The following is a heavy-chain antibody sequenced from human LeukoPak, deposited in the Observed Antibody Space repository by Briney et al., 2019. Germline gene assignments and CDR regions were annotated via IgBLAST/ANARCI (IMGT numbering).Heavy chain of an antibody. CDR1: GFTFSSYS. J-gene: IGHJ4*02. Sequence: GGSLRLSCAASGFTFSSYSMNWVRQAPGKGLEWVSSISSSSSYIYYADSVKGRFTISRDNAKNSLYLQMNSLRAEDTAVYYCARRYCSSTSCHFDYWGQGTLVTVSS. CDR3: ARRYCSSTSCHFDY. CDR2: ISSSSSYI. D-gene: IGHD2-2*01. V-gene: IGHV3-21*01.